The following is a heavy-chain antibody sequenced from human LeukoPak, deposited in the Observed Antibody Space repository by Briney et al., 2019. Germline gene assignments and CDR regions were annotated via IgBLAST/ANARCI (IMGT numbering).Heavy chain of an antibody. Sequence: GEALKISSKGSGYSISSYWIAWVRQTPGKGLEWMGINYGGDSEIRYSPPFPDQVTISADKSNNTAYLQWTSLKASDTAMFYCACGSLRHFEYWGQGTLVTVSS. J-gene: IGHJ4*02. V-gene: IGHV5-51*01. CDR3: ACGSLRHFEY. CDR2: NYGGDSEI. D-gene: IGHD1-26*01. CDR1: GYSISSYW.